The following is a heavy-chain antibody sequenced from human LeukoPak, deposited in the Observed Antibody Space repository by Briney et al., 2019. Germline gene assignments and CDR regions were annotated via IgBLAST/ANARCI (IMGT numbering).Heavy chain of an antibody. CDR2: MNPNSGNT. CDR3: ARGSYYYDSSGYYSDAFDI. D-gene: IGHD3-22*01. V-gene: IGHV1-8*01. J-gene: IGHJ3*02. CDR1: GYTFTSYD. Sequence: ASVKVSCKASGYTFTSYDINWVRQATGQGLEWMGWMNPNSGNTGYAQKLQGRVTMTTDTSTSTAYMELRSLRSDDTAVYYCARGSYYYDSSGYYSDAFDIWGQGTMVTVSS.